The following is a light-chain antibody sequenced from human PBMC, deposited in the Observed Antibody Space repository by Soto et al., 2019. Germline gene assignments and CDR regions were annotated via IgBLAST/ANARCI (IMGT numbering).Light chain of an antibody. J-gene: IGKJ5*01. V-gene: IGKV3D-7*01. CDR2: GAS. CDR1: QSIDSNY. CDR3: QQDYNLPFT. Sequence: EIVVTQPPGTLSLSPGERATLSCRASQSIDSNYLSWYQQKPGQAPRLIISGASTRATGTPARFSGSGSGTDFTLTISSLQPEDFAVYYCQQDYNLPFTFGQGTRLEIK.